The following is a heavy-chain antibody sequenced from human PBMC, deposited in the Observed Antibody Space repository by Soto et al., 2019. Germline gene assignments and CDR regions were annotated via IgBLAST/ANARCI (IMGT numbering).Heavy chain of an antibody. CDR2: IKQDGSEK. Sequence: GGSPKLSCADSGFTFSSYWMSWVRQAPGKGLEWVANIKQDGSEKYYVDSVKGRFTISRDNAKNSLYLQMNSLRAEDTAVYYCARALPELYFYGSGSYEKYYFDYWGQGTLVTVSP. CDR1: GFTFSSYW. CDR3: ARALPELYFYGSGSYEKYYFDY. V-gene: IGHV3-7*01. J-gene: IGHJ4*02. D-gene: IGHD3-10*01.